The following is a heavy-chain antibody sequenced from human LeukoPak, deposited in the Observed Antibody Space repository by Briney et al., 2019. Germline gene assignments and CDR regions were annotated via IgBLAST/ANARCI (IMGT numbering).Heavy chain of an antibody. D-gene: IGHD6-13*01. V-gene: IGHV1-46*01. J-gene: IGHJ4*02. CDR1: GYTFTNYD. Sequence: ASVKVSCKASGYTFTNYDINWLRQAPGQGLEWMGIINPSGGSTSYAQKFQGRVTMTRDTSTSTVYMELSSLRSEDTAVYYCARLQAAAGSYWGQGTLVTVSS. CDR2: INPSGGST. CDR3: ARLQAAAGSY.